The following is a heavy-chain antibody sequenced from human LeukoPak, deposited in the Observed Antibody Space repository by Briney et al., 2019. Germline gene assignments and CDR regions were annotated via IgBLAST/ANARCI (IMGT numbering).Heavy chain of an antibody. J-gene: IGHJ4*02. CDR1: GFTFSGYW. V-gene: IGHV3-66*01. CDR3: ARGTVTMVDY. D-gene: IGHD3-10*01. CDR2: IYSGGST. Sequence: GGSLRLSCAASGFTFSGYWMHWVRQAPGRGLEWVSVIYSGGSTYYADSVKGRFTISRDNSKNTLFLQMNSLRAGDTAVYYCARGTVTMVDYWGQGTLVTVSS.